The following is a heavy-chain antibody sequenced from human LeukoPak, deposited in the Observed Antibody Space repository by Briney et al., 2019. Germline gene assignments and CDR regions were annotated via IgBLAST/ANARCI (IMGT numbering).Heavy chain of an antibody. CDR1: GFTFRSYW. Sequence: QPGGSLRLSCAASGFTFRSYWMSWVRQAPGKGLEWVANINKDGSVKYYVDCVKGRFTISRDNAKNSLYVQVNSRRGEHTAVYYCARVGYSGWNLEYWGQGTRVTVSS. J-gene: IGHJ4*02. V-gene: IGHV3-7*01. CDR3: ARVGYSGWNLEY. D-gene: IGHD1-26*01. CDR2: INKDGSVK.